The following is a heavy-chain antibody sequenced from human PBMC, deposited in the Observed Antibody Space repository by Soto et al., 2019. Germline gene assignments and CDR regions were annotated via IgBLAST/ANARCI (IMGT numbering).Heavy chain of an antibody. D-gene: IGHD2-8*01. Sequence: ASVKVSCKASGYSFTDYHIHWVRQAPGQGLEWLGRINPKSGGTSTAQKFQGWVTMTTDTSISTASMELTRLTSDDTAIYYCARGDSTDCSNGVCSFFYNHDMDVWGQGTTVTVSS. CDR1: GYSFTDYH. V-gene: IGHV1-2*04. J-gene: IGHJ6*02. CDR3: ARGDSTDCSNGVCSFFYNHDMDV. CDR2: INPKSGGT.